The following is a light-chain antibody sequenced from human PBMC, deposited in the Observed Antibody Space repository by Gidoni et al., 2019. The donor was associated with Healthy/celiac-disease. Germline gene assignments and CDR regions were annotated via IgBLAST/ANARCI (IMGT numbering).Light chain of an antibody. CDR2: GAS. J-gene: IGKJ2*01. CDR1: QSVSSN. CDR3: QQYKNWPPYT. V-gene: IGKV3D-15*01. Sequence: EIVMTQSPATLSVSPGERATLSCRASQSVSSNLAWYQQKPGQAPRLLIYGASTRATGIQARFSGSGSGTEFTLTISSLQSEDFAVYYCQQYKNWPPYTVGQGTKLEIK.